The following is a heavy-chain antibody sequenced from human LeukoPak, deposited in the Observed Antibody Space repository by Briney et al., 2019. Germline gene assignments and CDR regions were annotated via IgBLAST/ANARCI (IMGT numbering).Heavy chain of an antibody. J-gene: IGHJ4*02. CDR2: IIPIFGTA. CDR3: ARYPPPYDSSGYFDY. Sequence: SVKVSCKASGGTFSSYAISWVRQAPGQGLEWMGGIIPIFGTANYAQRFQGRVTITTDESTSTAYMELSSLRSEDTAVYYCARYPPPYDSSGYFDYWGQGTLVTVSS. D-gene: IGHD3-22*01. CDR1: GGTFSSYA. V-gene: IGHV1-69*05.